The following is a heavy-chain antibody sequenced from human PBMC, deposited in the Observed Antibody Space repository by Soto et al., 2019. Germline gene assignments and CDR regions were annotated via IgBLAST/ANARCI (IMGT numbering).Heavy chain of an antibody. V-gene: IGHV3-21*01. CDR2: ISSSSSYI. D-gene: IGHD6-13*01. Sequence: ESGGGLVKPGGSLRLSCAASGFTFSSYSMNWVRQAPGKGLEWVSSISSSSSYIYYADSVKGRFTISRDNAKNSLYLQMNSLRAEDTAVYYCARTGRIAAAGLFDYWGQGTLVTVYS. CDR1: GFTFSSYS. CDR3: ARTGRIAAAGLFDY. J-gene: IGHJ4*02.